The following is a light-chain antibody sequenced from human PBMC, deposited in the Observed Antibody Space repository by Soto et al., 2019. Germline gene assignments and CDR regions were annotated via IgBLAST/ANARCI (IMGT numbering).Light chain of an antibody. J-gene: IGLJ1*01. CDR2: DVS. Sequence: QSALTQPASVSGSPGQSITISCTGTISDVGSYNYVSWYQQYPGKAPKLMIYDVSTRPSGFSDRFSGSKSGNTASLTISGLRAEDEADYYCGSYTTSSNSVFGTGTKVTVL. CDR1: ISDVGSYNY. V-gene: IGLV2-14*03. CDR3: GSYTTSSNSV.